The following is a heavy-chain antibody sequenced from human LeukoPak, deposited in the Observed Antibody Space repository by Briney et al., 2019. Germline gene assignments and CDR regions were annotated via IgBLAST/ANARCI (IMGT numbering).Heavy chain of an antibody. D-gene: IGHD2-15*01. CDR2: IYISEST. J-gene: IGHJ3*02. CDR3: ARDYCSGGSCYGSAFDI. V-gene: IGHV4-4*07. CDR1: GASISNYY. Sequence: SETLSLTCTVSGASISNYYWSWIRQPAGKGLEWIGRIYISESTNYNPSLKSRVIMSVDTSKNQFSLKLRSVTAADTAVYYCARDYCSGGSCYGSAFDIWGQGTMVTVSS.